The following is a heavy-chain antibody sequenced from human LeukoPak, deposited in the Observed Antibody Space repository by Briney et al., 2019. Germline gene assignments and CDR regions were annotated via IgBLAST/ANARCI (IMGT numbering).Heavy chain of an antibody. Sequence: PGGSLRLSCAASGFTFSTYTMNWVRQAPGKGLEWVSSISGSSDYIFYADSVKGRFTISRDNAKNSLYLQMNSLRAEDTAVYYCARILWFGEGPMDVWGQGTTVTVSS. CDR3: ARILWFGEGPMDV. V-gene: IGHV3-21*01. J-gene: IGHJ6*02. CDR1: GFTFSTYT. CDR2: ISGSSDYI. D-gene: IGHD3-10*01.